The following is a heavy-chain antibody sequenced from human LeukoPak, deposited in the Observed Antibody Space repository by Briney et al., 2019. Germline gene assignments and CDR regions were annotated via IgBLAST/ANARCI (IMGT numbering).Heavy chain of an antibody. Sequence: PSETLSLTCTVSGGSISSYYWSWIRQPPGKGLEWIGYVYYSGSTNYNPSLKSRVAISVDTSKNQFSLKLSSVTAADTAVYYCARVDGYSYGHQLEPHFDYWGQGTLVTVSS. V-gene: IGHV4-59*01. CDR2: VYYSGST. CDR1: GGSISSYY. J-gene: IGHJ4*02. CDR3: ARVDGYSYGHQLEPHFDY. D-gene: IGHD5-18*01.